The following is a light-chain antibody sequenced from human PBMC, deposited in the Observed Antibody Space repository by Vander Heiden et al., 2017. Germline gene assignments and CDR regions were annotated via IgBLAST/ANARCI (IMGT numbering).Light chain of an antibody. J-gene: IGKJ2*01. Sequence: EIVLTQSPGTLSLSPGERATLSCRASQTVTNNYLVWYQQKPGQAPRLLIYGASSGSGTDFTLTISRVEPEDFAVYYCQQHVTSLYTFGQGTKLEIK. CDR3: QQHVTSLYT. V-gene: IGKV3-20*01. CDR2: GAS. CDR1: QTVTNNY.